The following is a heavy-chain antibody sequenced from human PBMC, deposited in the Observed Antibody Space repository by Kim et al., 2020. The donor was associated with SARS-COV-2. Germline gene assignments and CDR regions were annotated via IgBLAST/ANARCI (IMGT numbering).Heavy chain of an antibody. D-gene: IGHD4-17*01. Sequence: GGSLRLSCAASGFTFSSYGMHWVRQAPGKGLEWVAVIWYDGSNKYYADSVKGRFTISRDNSKNTLYLQMNSLRAEDTAVYYCARGRSHDYGAPLDYWGQGTLVTVSS. J-gene: IGHJ4*02. CDR2: IWYDGSNK. CDR1: GFTFSSYG. CDR3: ARGRSHDYGAPLDY. V-gene: IGHV3-33*01.